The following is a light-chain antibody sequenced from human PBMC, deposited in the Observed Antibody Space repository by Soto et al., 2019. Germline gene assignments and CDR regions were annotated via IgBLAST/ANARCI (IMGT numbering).Light chain of an antibody. CDR1: QSISNY. V-gene: IGKV1-39*01. CDR3: QQTYSSPYT. J-gene: IGKJ2*01. CDR2: AAF. Sequence: DIQMTQSPSSLSASVGDRVTITCRTSQSISNYLNWYQQKPGKAPKVLIYAAFSLQSGVPSRFSGSGSGTDFTLTISSLQPEDFATYYCQQTYSSPYTFGQGTKVDIK.